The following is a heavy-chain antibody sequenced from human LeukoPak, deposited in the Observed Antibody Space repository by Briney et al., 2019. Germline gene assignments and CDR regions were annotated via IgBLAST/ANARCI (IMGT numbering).Heavy chain of an antibody. CDR3: ARDNTGGYGLIDY. CDR1: GFNFFAYG. J-gene: IGHJ4*02. D-gene: IGHD5-18*01. V-gene: IGHV3-21*01. CDR2: ISSSSSYI. Sequence: KTGGSLRLSCAASGFNFFAYGMNWVRQAPGKGLEWVSSISSSSSYIYYADSVKGRFTISRDNAKNSLYLQMNSLRAEDTAVYYCARDNTGGYGLIDYWGQGTLVTVSS.